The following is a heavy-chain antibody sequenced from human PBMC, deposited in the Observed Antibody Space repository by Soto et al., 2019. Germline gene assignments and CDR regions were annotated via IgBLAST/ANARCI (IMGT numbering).Heavy chain of an antibody. CDR2: IIPRSATS. Sequence: SGKDSYKASGDTFSTYTITWMRQAPGQGLEWMGGIIPRSATSNYAQKFQGRVTITADESTNTAYMELSSLRSDDTAVYYCARDDCISTSCYVSSWGQGTLFTVSS. D-gene: IGHD2-2*01. CDR3: ARDDCISTSCYVSS. V-gene: IGHV1-69*13. J-gene: IGHJ5*02. CDR1: GDTFSTYT.